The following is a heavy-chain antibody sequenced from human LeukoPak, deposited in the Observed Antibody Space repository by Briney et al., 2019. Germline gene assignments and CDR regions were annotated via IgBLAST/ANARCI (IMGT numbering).Heavy chain of an antibody. Sequence: SETLSLTCTVPGGSISSGGYYWSWIRQPPGKGLEWIGYIYHRVSTYYNPSLKSRVTISVDRSKNQFSLKLSSVTAAVTAVYYCARDLGPSCCSTSCSLWGQGTLVTVSS. CDR3: ARDLGPSCCSTSCSL. CDR2: IYHRVST. J-gene: IGHJ4*02. D-gene: IGHD2-2*01. CDR1: GGSISSGGYY. V-gene: IGHV4-30-2*01.